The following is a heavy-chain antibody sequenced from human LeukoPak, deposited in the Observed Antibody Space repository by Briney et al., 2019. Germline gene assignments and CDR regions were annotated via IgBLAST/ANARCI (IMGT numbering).Heavy chain of an antibody. J-gene: IGHJ4*02. V-gene: IGHV3-73*01. CDR3: TRYYYDSSGYYDY. CDR2: IRSKANSYAT. CDR1: GFTFSAYT. D-gene: IGHD3-22*01. Sequence: GGSLRLSCAASGFTFSAYTMTWVRQAPGKGLEWVGRIRSKANSYATAYAASVKGRFTISRDDSKNTAYLQMNSLKTEDTAVYYCTRYYYDSSGYYDYWGQGTLVTVSS.